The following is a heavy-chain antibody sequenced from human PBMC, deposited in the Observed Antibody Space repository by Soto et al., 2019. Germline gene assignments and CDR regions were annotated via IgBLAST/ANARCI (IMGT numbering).Heavy chain of an antibody. J-gene: IGHJ6*02. CDR1: GFTFTSSA. Sequence: QMQLVQSGPEVKKPGTSVKVSCKASGFTFTSSAMQWVRQARGQRLERIGWIVVGSGNTNYAQKFQERVTITRDMSTSTAYMELSSLRSEDTAVYYCAASPFIAVAGTHYYYGMDVWGQGTTVTVSS. V-gene: IGHV1-58*02. CDR3: AASPFIAVAGTHYYYGMDV. D-gene: IGHD6-19*01. CDR2: IVVGSGNT.